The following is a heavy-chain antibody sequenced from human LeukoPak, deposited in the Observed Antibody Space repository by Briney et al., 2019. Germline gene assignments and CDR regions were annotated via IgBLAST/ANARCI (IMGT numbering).Heavy chain of an antibody. CDR3: AKDLAGYYDSSGYYYY. CDR1: GVTFSSYA. J-gene: IGHJ4*02. CDR2: ISGSGGST. D-gene: IGHD3-22*01. Sequence: GGSLRLSCVASGVTFSSYAMSWVRQAPGKGLEWVSAISGSGGSTYYADSVKGRFTISRDNSKNTLYLQMNSLRAEDTAVYYCAKDLAGYYDSSGYYYYWGQGTLVTVSS. V-gene: IGHV3-23*01.